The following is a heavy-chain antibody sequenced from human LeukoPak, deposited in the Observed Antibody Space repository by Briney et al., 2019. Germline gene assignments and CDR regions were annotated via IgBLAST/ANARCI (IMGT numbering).Heavy chain of an antibody. J-gene: IGHJ6*02. CDR1: GFTFSSYG. CDR3: AIDLSLVRYPYGMDV. D-gene: IGHD6-13*01. Sequence: GRSLRLSCAASGFTFSSYGMHWVRQAPGKGLEWVAVIWYDGSNKYYADSVKGRFTISRDNSKNTLYLQMNSLRAEDTAVYYCAIDLSLVRYPYGMDVWGQGTTVTVSS. V-gene: IGHV3-33*08. CDR2: IWYDGSNK.